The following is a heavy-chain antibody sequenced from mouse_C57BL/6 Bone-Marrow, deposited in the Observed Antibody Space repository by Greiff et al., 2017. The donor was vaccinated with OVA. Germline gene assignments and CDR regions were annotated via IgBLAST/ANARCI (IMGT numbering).Heavy chain of an antibody. CDR3: SRDGHYVVHAMDY. D-gene: IGHD1-1*01. J-gene: IGHJ4*01. CDR2: IYPGSGNT. V-gene: IGHV1-55*01. CDR1: GYTFTSYW. Sequence: VQLQQPGAELVKPGASVKMSCKASGYTFTSYWITWVKQRPGQGLEWIGDIYPGSGNTTYNEKFKSKATLTVDTSSITAYMQLSSLTSEDSAVYYYSRDGHYVVHAMDYWGQGASVTVSS.